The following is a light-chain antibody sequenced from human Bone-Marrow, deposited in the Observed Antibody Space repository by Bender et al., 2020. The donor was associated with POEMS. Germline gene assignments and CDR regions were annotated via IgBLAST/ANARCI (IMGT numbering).Light chain of an antibody. J-gene: IGLJ1*01. CDR1: NIDVGGYYS. Sequence: QSALTQPPSASGSPGQSVTISCTAINIDVGGYYSVSWYQQHPGKVPKLIIYDVADRPSGVSSRFSGSRSGSTASLTISGLQAEDEADYYCSSYTTSATLVFGTGTHVTVL. CDR3: SSYTTSATLV. V-gene: IGLV2-14*03. CDR2: DVA.